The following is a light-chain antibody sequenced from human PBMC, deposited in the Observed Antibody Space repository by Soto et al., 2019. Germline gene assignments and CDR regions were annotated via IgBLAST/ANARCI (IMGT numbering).Light chain of an antibody. V-gene: IGKV3-20*01. Sequence: EIVLTQSPATLSLSPGERATLSCRASQSVSSYLAWYRQQPGQAPRLLIYDAYIRATGVPARFSGSGSGTDFTLTISRLEPEDFAVYYCQQYGSSGTFGQGTKVDI. CDR1: QSVSSY. CDR3: QQYGSSGT. J-gene: IGKJ1*01. CDR2: DAY.